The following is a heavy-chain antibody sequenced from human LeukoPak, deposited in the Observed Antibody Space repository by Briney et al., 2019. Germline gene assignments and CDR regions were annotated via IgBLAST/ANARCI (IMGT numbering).Heavy chain of an antibody. CDR1: GYTFTGYY. Sequence: ASVKVSCKASGYTFTGYYMHWVRQAPGQGLEWMGWINPNSGGTNYAQKFQGWVTMTRDTSISTAYMELSRLRSNDTAVYYCARPSEYSSPDYWGQGTLVTVSS. CDR2: INPNSGGT. CDR3: ARPSEYSSPDY. J-gene: IGHJ4*02. D-gene: IGHD6-13*01. V-gene: IGHV1-2*04.